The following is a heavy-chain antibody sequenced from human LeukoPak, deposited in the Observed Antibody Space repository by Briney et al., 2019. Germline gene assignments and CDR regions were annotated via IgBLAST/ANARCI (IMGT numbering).Heavy chain of an antibody. D-gene: IGHD2-2*02. CDR3: ARGGMRGKIPYTYYYMDV. J-gene: IGHJ6*03. V-gene: IGHV3-23*01. Sequence: PGGSLRLSSAASGFTFSSYGMNWVRQAPGKGLEWVSGFSGSAGSTHYAGSVKGRFTISRDNSRDTLSLQMNSLRGEDTAVYYCARGGMRGKIPYTYYYMDVWGKGTTVTVSS. CDR1: GFTFSSYG. CDR2: FSGSAGST.